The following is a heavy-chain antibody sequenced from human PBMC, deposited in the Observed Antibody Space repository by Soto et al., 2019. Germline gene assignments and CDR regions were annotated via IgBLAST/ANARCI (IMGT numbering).Heavy chain of an antibody. CDR3: AHRRGYSGYDPQTYYFDY. D-gene: IGHD5-12*01. V-gene: IGHV2-5*02. Sequence: QITLKESGPTLVKPTQTLTLTCTFSGFSLSTSGVGVGWIHQPPGKALEWLALIYWDDDKRYSPSLKSRLTITKDTSKNQVVLTMTNMDPVDTATYYCAHRRGYSGYDPQTYYFDYWCQGTLVTVSS. CDR1: GFSLSTSGVG. CDR2: IYWDDDK. J-gene: IGHJ4*02.